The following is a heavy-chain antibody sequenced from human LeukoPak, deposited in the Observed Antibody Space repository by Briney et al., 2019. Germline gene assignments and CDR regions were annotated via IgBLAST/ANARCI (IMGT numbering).Heavy chain of an antibody. Sequence: GGSLRLSCSASGFTFSSYAMHWVRQAPGKGLEYVSAISSNGGSTYYADSVKGRFTISRDNSKNTPYLQMSSLRAEDTAVYYCVFSTGTGPFEYFQHWGQGTLVTVSS. D-gene: IGHD2-8*02. V-gene: IGHV3-64D*09. CDR3: VFSTGTGPFEYFQH. CDR2: ISSNGGST. CDR1: GFTFSSYA. J-gene: IGHJ1*01.